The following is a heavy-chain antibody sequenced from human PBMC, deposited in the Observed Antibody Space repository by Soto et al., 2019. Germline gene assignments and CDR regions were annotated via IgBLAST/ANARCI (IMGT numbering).Heavy chain of an antibody. CDR1: GFSFSSYA. CDR2: IAYDGRNK. CDR3: ARELERVFDY. J-gene: IGHJ4*02. Sequence: QVQLVESGGGVVQPGRSLRLSCAASGFSFSSYAMHWVRQAPGKGLEWVAVIAYDGRNKYYADSVKGRFTISRDNSKNTLYLQMNSLRIEYTAVYYCARELERVFDYWGQGTLVTVSS. D-gene: IGHD1-1*01. V-gene: IGHV3-30*04.